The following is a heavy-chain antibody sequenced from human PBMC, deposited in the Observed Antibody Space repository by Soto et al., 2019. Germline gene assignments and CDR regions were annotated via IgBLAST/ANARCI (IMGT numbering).Heavy chain of an antibody. J-gene: IGHJ4*02. V-gene: IGHV4-59*08. CDR1: GGSISSYY. CDR3: ARHRRDFDY. CDR2: IYYSGST. Sequence: QVQLQESGPGLMKPSETLSLTCTVSGGSISSYYWSWIRQPPGKGLEWIGYIYYSGSTNYNPSLKSRVTISVDTSKNQFSLKLSSVTAADTAVYYCARHRRDFDYWGQGTLVTVSS.